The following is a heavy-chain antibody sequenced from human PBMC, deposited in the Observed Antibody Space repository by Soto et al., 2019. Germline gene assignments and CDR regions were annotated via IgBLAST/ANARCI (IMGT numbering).Heavy chain of an antibody. Sequence: GGALRLSCAASGFTFSSYAMSWVRQAPGKGLEWVSAISGSGGSTYYADSVKGRFTISRDNSKNTLYLQMNSLRAEDTAVYYCAKGKDNNQSKYPINFDYWGQGTLVTVSS. J-gene: IGHJ4*02. D-gene: IGHD1-20*01. V-gene: IGHV3-23*01. CDR3: AKGKDNNQSKYPINFDY. CDR1: GFTFSSYA. CDR2: ISGSGGST.